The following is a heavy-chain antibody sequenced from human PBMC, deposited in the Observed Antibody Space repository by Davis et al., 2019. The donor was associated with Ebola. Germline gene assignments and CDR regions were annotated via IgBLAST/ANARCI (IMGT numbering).Heavy chain of an antibody. CDR3: ARRKVGAYGVSFDI. CDR2: ITTFNGNT. J-gene: IGHJ3*02. D-gene: IGHD1-26*01. Sequence: ASVKVSCKASGYTFTGYYMHWVRQAPGQGLEWMGWITTFNGNTNHAQKFQGRVTMTTDKSTSTDFMELRSLRPDDTAVYYCARRKVGAYGVSFDIWGQGTVVTVSS. CDR1: GYTFTGYY. V-gene: IGHV1-18*04.